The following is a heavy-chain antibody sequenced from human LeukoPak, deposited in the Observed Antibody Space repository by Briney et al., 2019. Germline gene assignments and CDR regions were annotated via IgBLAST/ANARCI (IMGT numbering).Heavy chain of an antibody. D-gene: IGHD6-13*01. Sequence: GGSLRLSCAASGFTFSSYSMNWVRQAPGKGLEWVSYISSSSSTIYYADSVKGRFTISRDNAKNSLYLQMNSLRDEDTAVYYCASRSGYSSSWSSGGYYWGQGTLVTVSS. CDR1: GFTFSSYS. CDR2: ISSSSSTI. CDR3: ASRSGYSSSWSSGGYY. J-gene: IGHJ4*02. V-gene: IGHV3-48*02.